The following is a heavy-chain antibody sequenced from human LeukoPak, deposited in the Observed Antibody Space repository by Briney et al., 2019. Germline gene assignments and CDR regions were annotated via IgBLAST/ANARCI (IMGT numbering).Heavy chain of an antibody. D-gene: IGHD2-2*01. J-gene: IGHJ4*02. CDR2: ISAYNGNT. Sequence: ASVKVSCKASGYTFTSYGISWVRQAPGQGLEWMGWISAYNGNTNYAQKLQGRVTMTTDTSTSTAYMELRSLRSEDTAVYYCARVGEVVPAASFDYWGQGTLVTVSS. V-gene: IGHV1-18*01. CDR3: ARVGEVVPAASFDY. CDR1: GYTFTSYG.